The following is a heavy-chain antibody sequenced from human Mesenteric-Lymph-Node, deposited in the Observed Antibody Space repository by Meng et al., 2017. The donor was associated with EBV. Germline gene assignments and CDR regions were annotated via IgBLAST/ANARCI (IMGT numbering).Heavy chain of an antibody. V-gene: IGHV4-34*01. D-gene: IGHD4-11*01. CDR3: ARGKTVGRSPWFDP. Sequence: AYLQPGGAGLLQPSETLSLTCAVYGGSFSGYYWTWIRQSPGKGLEWIGESNQSGSTSYNPSLKSRVTISVDTSQNQFSLKLSSVTAADTAVYYCARGKTVGRSPWFDPWGQGTLVTVSS. CDR1: GGSFSGYY. CDR2: SNQSGST. J-gene: IGHJ5*02.